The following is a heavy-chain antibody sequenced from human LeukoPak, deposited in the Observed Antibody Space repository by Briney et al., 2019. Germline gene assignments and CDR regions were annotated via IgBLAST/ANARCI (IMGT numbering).Heavy chain of an antibody. CDR3: ARVPAVYGDPFHLDY. CDR2: ISSSGSTI. D-gene: IGHD4-17*01. Sequence: PGGSLRLSCAASGFTFSDYYMSWIRQAPGKGLEWVSYISSSGSTIYYADSVKGRFTISRDNAKNSLYLQMNSLRAEDTAVYYCARVPAVYGDPFHLDYWGQGTLVTVSS. J-gene: IGHJ4*02. V-gene: IGHV3-11*04. CDR1: GFTFSDYY.